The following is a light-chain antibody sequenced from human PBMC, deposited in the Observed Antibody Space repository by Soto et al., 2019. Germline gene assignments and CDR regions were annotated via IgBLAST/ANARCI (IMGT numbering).Light chain of an antibody. CDR3: QQRSNLPGK. V-gene: IGKV3-11*01. J-gene: IGKJ1*01. CDR2: DAP. Sequence: DIVLAQSPATLSLSPGQRATLSCRASQRISGYLAWYQQKPGQAPRLLIYDAPNRATGIPVRFSGSGSGTDYTLTVSSPEPEDLAGYYCQQRSNLPGKVGQGTKVDIK. CDR1: QRISGY.